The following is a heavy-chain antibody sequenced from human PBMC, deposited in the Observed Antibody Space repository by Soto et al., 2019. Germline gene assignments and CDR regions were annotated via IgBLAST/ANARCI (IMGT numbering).Heavy chain of an antibody. J-gene: IGHJ5*02. CDR1: GGSISSSSYY. CDR3: ARSVPGSYYPVSWDP. D-gene: IGHD3-10*01. CDR2: IYYSGST. Sequence: QLQLQESGPGLVKPSETLSLTCTVSGGSISSSSYYWGWIRQPPGKGLEWIGSIYYSGSTYYNPSLKSRVTISVDTSKNQFSLKLSSVTAADTAVYYCARSVPGSYYPVSWDPWGQGTLVTVSS. V-gene: IGHV4-39*01.